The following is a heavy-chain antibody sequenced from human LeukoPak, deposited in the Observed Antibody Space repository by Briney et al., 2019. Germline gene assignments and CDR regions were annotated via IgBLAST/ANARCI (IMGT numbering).Heavy chain of an antibody. Sequence: GGSLRLSCAASGFTFSTYAMSWVRQAPGKGLEWVSGISDSGYNTYYADSVKGRFTISRDNFKSTLYLQINSLRAEDTAVYYCARTLVGATSGPDYYFDSWGQGTLVTVSS. J-gene: IGHJ4*02. D-gene: IGHD1-26*01. CDR1: GFTFSTYA. CDR3: ARTLVGATSGPDYYFDS. V-gene: IGHV3-23*01. CDR2: ISDSGYNT.